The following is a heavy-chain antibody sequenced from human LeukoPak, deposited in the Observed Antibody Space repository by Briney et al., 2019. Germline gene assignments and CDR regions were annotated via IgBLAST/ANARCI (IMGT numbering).Heavy chain of an antibody. V-gene: IGHV3-30*04. CDR3: ARDNGGPDCSSTSCYPGGVDY. J-gene: IGHJ4*02. D-gene: IGHD2-2*01. CDR2: ISYDGSNK. Sequence: PGGSLRLSCAASGFTFSSYAMHWVRQAPGKGLEWVAVISYDGSNKYYADSVKGRFTISRDNSKNTLYLQMNSLRAEDTAVYYCARDNGGPDCSSTSCYPGGVDYWGQGTLVTVSS. CDR1: GFTFSSYA.